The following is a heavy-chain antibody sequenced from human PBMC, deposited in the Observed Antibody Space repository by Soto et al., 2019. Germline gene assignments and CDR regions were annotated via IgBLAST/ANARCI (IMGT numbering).Heavy chain of an antibody. V-gene: IGHV1-69*01. CDR2: FSPIPGTT. Sequence: QVQLVQSGAEMKKPGSSVRVSCKASGGTFRSHAIRWVLQSPGQGLDWMGGFSPIPGTTKTAQTFQGRVTFTAAESTSTAYMHLSSLRSDDTAVYFCARVSDLSDFLEGPFDHWGQGTLVTVSS. CDR1: GGTFRSHA. D-gene: IGHD2-21*02. CDR3: ARVSDLSDFLEGPFDH. J-gene: IGHJ4*02.